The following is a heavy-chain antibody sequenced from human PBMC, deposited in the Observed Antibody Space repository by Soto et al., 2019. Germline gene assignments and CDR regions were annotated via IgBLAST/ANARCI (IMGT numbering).Heavy chain of an antibody. CDR3: AKVLIVVVVEYYFDY. Sequence: GGSLRLSCAASGFTFSSYAMSWVRQAPGKGLEWVSAISGSGGSTYYADSVKGRFTIPRDNSKNTLYLQMNSLRAEDTAVYYCAKVLIVVVVEYYFDYWGQGTLVTVSS. J-gene: IGHJ4*02. D-gene: IGHD2-15*01. CDR1: GFTFSSYA. V-gene: IGHV3-23*01. CDR2: ISGSGGST.